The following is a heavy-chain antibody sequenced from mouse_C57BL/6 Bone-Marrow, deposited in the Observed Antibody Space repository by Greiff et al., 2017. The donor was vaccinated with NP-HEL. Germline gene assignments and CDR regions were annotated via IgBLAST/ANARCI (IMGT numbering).Heavy chain of an antibody. D-gene: IGHD3-2*02. CDR3: ARRRRLREDWFAY. CDR2: IDPEDGET. CDR1: GFNIKDYY. Sequence: VQLQQSGAELVKPGASVKLSCTASGFNIKDYYMHWVKQRTEQGLEWIGRIDPEDGETKYAPKFQGKATITADKSSNTGYLQLSSLTSEDTAVYYCARRRRLREDWFAYWGQGTLVTVSA. J-gene: IGHJ3*01. V-gene: IGHV14-2*01.